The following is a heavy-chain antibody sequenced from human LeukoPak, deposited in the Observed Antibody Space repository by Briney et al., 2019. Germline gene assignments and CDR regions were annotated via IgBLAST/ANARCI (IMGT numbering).Heavy chain of an antibody. CDR2: ISYDGSNK. D-gene: IGHD6-19*01. CDR1: GFTFSSYA. CDR3: ARGFEWLTSVLDV. J-gene: IGHJ6*02. Sequence: PGRSLRLSCAASGFTFSSYAMHWVRQVPGKGLEWVAVISYDGSNKYYADSVKGRFTISRDNSENTLYLQMNSLRAEDTAVYYCARGFEWLTSVLDVWGQGTTVTVSS. V-gene: IGHV3-30-3*01.